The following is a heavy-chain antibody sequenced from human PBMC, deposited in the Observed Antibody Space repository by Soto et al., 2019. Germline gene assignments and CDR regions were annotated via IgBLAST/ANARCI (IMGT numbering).Heavy chain of an antibody. D-gene: IGHD2-2*01. CDR2: MNPNSGNT. V-gene: IGHV1-8*01. CDR3: ARGGIVVVPAATSYYYYYYMDV. CDR1: GYTFTSYD. Sequence: ASVKVSCKASGYTFTSYDINWVRQATGQGLEWMGWMNPNSGNTGYAQKFQGRVTMTGNTSISTAYMELSSLRSEDTAVYYCARGGIVVVPAATSYYYYYYMDVWGKGTTVTVSS. J-gene: IGHJ6*03.